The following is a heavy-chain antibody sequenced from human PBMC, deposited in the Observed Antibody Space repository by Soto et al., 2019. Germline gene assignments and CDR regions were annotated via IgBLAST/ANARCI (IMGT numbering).Heavy chain of an antibody. CDR1: GFTFSNYG. CDR2: IWYDGSNK. V-gene: IGHV3-33*01. D-gene: IGHD3-10*01. Sequence: GSLRLSCAASGFTFSNYGMHWVRQAPGKGLEWVAVIWYDGSNKYYGDSVKGRFTISRDNSKNTLYLQMNSLRAEDTAVYYCARDQVITMVRGVIITPFGYWGQGTLVTVSS. CDR3: ARDQVITMVRGVIITPFGY. J-gene: IGHJ4*02.